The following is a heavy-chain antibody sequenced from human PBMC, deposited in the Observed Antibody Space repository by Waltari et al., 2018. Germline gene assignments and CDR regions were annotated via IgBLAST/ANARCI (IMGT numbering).Heavy chain of an antibody. V-gene: IGHV4-38-2*02. D-gene: IGHD4-17*01. CDR1: GSSIRRAYS. J-gene: IGHJ1*01. Sequence: QVQLPESGPGLVKPSETLSLPSTVSGSSIRRAYSWGWIRHPPGKGLEWIGSIYHSGSTYYNPSLKSRVTISVDTSKNQFSLKLSSVTAADTAVYYCARDGVYGDYGAEYFQHWGQGTLVTVSS. CDR2: IYHSGST. CDR3: ARDGVYGDYGAEYFQH.